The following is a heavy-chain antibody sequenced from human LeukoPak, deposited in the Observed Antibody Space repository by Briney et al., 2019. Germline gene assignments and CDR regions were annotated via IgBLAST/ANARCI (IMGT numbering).Heavy chain of an antibody. J-gene: IGHJ4*02. CDR3: ARDPDMKSSGYYSDY. Sequence: ASVKVSCKASGYTFTSYGISWVRQAPGQGLEWMGWISPYNDNTNYAQMLYARFTMTTETSTSTAYMELTTLRSDDTAVYYCARDPDMKSSGYYSDYWGQGTLVTVSS. V-gene: IGHV1-18*01. D-gene: IGHD6-19*01. CDR2: ISPYNDNT. CDR1: GYTFTSYG.